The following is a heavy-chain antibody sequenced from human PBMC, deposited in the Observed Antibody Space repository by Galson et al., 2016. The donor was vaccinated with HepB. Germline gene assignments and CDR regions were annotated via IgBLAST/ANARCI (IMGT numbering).Heavy chain of an antibody. J-gene: IGHJ4*02. V-gene: IGHV3-30*03. CDR2: DSMDGRRK. CDR1: GFTFSNYG. Sequence: SLRLSCAASGFTFSNYGMHWVRQAPGKGLECVAADSMDGRRKFYADSVKGRFTISRDNSNSMLFLQMSSLRADDTAVYYCARRHEYCPPVGCSVDYWGQGTLVSVSS. CDR3: ARRHEYCPPVGCSVDY. D-gene: IGHD2/OR15-2a*01.